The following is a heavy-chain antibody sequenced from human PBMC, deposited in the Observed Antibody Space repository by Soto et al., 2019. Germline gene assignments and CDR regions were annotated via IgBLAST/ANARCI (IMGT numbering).Heavy chain of an antibody. Sequence: EVQLLESGGGLVQPGGSLRLSCVVSGFTFNNYAMRWVRQAPRKGLEWVSAISGSGDDTYYADSVKGRFTISRDNSKNTLYLQMNSLRAEDTAVYYCAKDLVGATGYWGQGTLVTVSS. V-gene: IGHV3-23*01. CDR1: GFTFNNYA. CDR3: AKDLVGATGY. J-gene: IGHJ4*02. CDR2: ISGSGDDT. D-gene: IGHD1-26*01.